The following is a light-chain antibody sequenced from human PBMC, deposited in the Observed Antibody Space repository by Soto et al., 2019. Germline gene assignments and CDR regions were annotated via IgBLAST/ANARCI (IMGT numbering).Light chain of an antibody. CDR3: QQYNSYS. J-gene: IGKJ1*01. V-gene: IGKV3-15*01. CDR2: GVS. Sequence: EIVLTQSPDNLSVSPGESATLSCRASQSVGPNLVWYQQKFGQAPRLLIYGVSTRATGVPARFSGSGSGTEFTLTISSLQPDDFATYYCQQYNSYSFGQGTKVDIK. CDR1: QSVGPN.